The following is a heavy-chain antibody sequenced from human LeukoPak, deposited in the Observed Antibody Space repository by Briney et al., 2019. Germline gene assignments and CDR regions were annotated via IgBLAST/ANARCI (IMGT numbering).Heavy chain of an antibody. CDR1: GFAFSNYA. Sequence: PGGSLRLSCAASGFAFSNYASSWVRQAPGKGLEWVSTITGSGGSTFYADSVKGRFTISRDNSKNTLYLQMNSLRAEDTAVYYCARDKTGDYGDLNWFDPWGQGTLVTVSS. CDR3: ARDKTGDYGDLNWFDP. V-gene: IGHV3-23*01. D-gene: IGHD4-17*01. J-gene: IGHJ5*02. CDR2: ITGSGGST.